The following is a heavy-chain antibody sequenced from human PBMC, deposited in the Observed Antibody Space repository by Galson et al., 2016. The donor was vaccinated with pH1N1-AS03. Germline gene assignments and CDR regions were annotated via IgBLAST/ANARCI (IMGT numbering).Heavy chain of an antibody. D-gene: IGHD6-19*01. J-gene: IGHJ6*02. Sequence: QSGAEVKRPGESLKISSKASGYTVTGHWIAWVRQMPGKGLESMGIIYPTDSDTRYSPSFQGRVTISADKSTDTAYLQWNNLKASDTATYYCAIHPHSSVWRYGMGVWGQGTTVIVSS. CDR2: IYPTDSDT. CDR3: AIHPHSSVWRYGMGV. V-gene: IGHV5-51*01. CDR1: GYTVTGHW.